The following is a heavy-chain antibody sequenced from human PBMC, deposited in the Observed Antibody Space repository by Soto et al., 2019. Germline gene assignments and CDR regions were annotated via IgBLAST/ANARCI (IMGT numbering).Heavy chain of an antibody. CDR1: GYSFTSYW. CDR2: IDPSDSYT. J-gene: IGHJ6*02. CDR3: ARPKYYCSGGSCSRSYYYYGMDV. Sequence: GESLKISCKGSGYSFTSYWISWVRQMPGKGLEWMGRIDPSDSYTNYSPSFQGHVTISADKSISTAYLQWSSLKASDTAMYYCARPKYYCSGGSCSRSYYYYGMDVWGQGTTVTVSS. V-gene: IGHV5-10-1*01. D-gene: IGHD2-15*01.